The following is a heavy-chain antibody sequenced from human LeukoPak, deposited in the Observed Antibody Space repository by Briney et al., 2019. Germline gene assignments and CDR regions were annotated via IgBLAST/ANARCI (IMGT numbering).Heavy chain of an antibody. V-gene: IGHV4-34*01. D-gene: IGHD5-12*01. CDR2: INHSGST. J-gene: IGHJ4*02. CDR1: GGSFSGYY. CDR3: ARSGSGYLRYYFDY. Sequence: SETLSLTCAVYGGSFSGYYWSWIRQPPGKGLEWIGEINHSGSTNYNPSLKSRVTISVDTSKNQFSLKLSSVTAADTAVYYCARSGSGYLRYYFDYWGQGTLVTVSP.